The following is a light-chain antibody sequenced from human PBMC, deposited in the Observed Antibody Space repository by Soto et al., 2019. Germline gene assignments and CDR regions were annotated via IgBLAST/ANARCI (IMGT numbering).Light chain of an antibody. Sequence: EFVLTQYPGTLSLSPGERATLSCMASQNVASDYLAWYRQKPGQAPRVLIYGASARAIGIPDRISGSGSGTDFTLTISRLEPEDFAVYYCQQYGDLPTFGQGTRLEI. CDR1: QNVASDY. J-gene: IGKJ5*01. CDR2: GAS. CDR3: QQYGDLPT. V-gene: IGKV3-20*01.